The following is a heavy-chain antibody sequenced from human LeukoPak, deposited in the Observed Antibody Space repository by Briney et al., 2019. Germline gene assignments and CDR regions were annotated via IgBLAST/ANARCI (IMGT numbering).Heavy chain of an antibody. V-gene: IGHV5-51*01. CDR3: ARTIAAAGHWTFDY. D-gene: IGHD6-13*01. J-gene: IGHJ4*02. Sequence: GESLKISCKGSGYGFTSYWIGWVRQMPGKGLEWMGIIYPGDPDTRYSPSFQGQVTISADKSISTAYLQWSSLKASDTAMYYCARTIAAAGHWTFDYWGQGTLVTVSS. CDR2: IYPGDPDT. CDR1: GYGFTSYW.